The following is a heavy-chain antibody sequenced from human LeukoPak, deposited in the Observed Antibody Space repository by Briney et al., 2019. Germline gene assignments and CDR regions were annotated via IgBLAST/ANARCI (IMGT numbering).Heavy chain of an antibody. D-gene: IGHD2-15*01. Sequence: GGSLRLSCAASGFSFTSYAMSWVRQAPGEGMEWVSAISGSGGSTYYADSVKGRLIISRDNSKNTLYLQMNSLRAEDAAVYYCAKGGRVGGPGNPYWGQGTLVTVSS. V-gene: IGHV3-23*01. J-gene: IGHJ4*02. CDR2: ISGSGGST. CDR3: AKGGRVGGPGNPY. CDR1: GFSFTSYA.